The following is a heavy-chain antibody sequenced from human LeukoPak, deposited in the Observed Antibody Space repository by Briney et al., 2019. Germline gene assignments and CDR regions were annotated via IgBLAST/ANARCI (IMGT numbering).Heavy chain of an antibody. V-gene: IGHV4-59*08. CDR2: IYYSGST. CDR1: GGSISSYY. D-gene: IGHD3-9*01. J-gene: IGHJ6*02. Sequence: TSETLSLTCTVSGGSISSYYWSWIRQPPGKGLEWIGYIYYSGSTNYNPSLKSRVTISVDTSKNQFSLKLSSVTAADTAVYYCARQPFLTGWSMDVWGRGTTVTVSS. CDR3: ARQPFLTGWSMDV.